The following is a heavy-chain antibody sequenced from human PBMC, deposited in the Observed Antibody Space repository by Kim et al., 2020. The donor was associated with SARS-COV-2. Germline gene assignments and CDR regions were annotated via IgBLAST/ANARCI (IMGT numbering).Heavy chain of an antibody. V-gene: IGHV3-23*01. Sequence: GGSLRLSCAASGFTFSSYAMSWVRQAPGKGLEWVSAISGSGGSTYYADSVKGRFTISRDNAKNTLYLQMNSLGAEDTAVYYCAEDAFHIVVVSAMGGWGQGTMVTVSS. CDR2: ISGSGGST. J-gene: IGHJ1*01. D-gene: IGHD2-21*02. CDR1: GFTFSSYA. CDR3: AEDAFHIVVVSAMGG.